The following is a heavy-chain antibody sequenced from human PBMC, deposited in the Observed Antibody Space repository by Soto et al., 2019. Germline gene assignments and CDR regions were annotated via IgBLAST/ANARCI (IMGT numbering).Heavy chain of an antibody. CDR3: ARGYCSGGNCYSGMDV. D-gene: IGHD2-15*01. Sequence: GASVNVSFKSSGGTFSTRSIIWVRQAPGHGLEWMGGIIPISGTTYYTQKFQGRVTITADEPTSTAFMELSSLKSDDTAVFYCARGYCSGGNCYSGMDVWGQGTMVTVSS. J-gene: IGHJ6*02. CDR2: IIPISGTT. V-gene: IGHV1-69*13. CDR1: GGTFSTRS.